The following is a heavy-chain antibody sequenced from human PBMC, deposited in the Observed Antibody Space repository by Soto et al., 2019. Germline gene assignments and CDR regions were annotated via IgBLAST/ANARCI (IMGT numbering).Heavy chain of an antibody. V-gene: IGHV1-46*01. CDR1: GYSFTGNS. D-gene: IGHD6-6*01. CDR2: INPSGDSP. Sequence: GASLKVSCKASGYSFTGNSMHWVRQAPGQGPEWMGVINPSGDSPTYAQKFQGRVTMTRDTSTSTVHMELSSLRFEDTAVYYCARESSSGYYGMDVWGQGTTVTVSS. J-gene: IGHJ6*02. CDR3: ARESSSGYYGMDV.